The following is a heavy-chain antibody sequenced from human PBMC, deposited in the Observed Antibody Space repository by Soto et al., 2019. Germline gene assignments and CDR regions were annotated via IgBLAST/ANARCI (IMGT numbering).Heavy chain of an antibody. CDR3: ARSAYSSSTGGYYYGMDV. V-gene: IGHV2-70*04. J-gene: IGHJ6*02. Sequence: SGHTLVNPTQTLTLTCPFCVFSLSTPGLRVSWIRQPPGKALEWLARIDWDNDKFYSPSLKTRLTISKDTSKNQVVLTMTNMDPVDTATFYCARSAYSSSTGGYYYGMDVWGQGTTVTVS. D-gene: IGHD6-6*01. CDR2: IDWDNDK. CDR1: VFSLSTPGLR.